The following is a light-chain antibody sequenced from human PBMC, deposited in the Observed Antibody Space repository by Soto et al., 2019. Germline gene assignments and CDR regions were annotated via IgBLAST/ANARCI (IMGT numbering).Light chain of an antibody. CDR2: AAS. J-gene: IGKJ1*01. Sequence: DIQMNQSPSSLSAAVGERATIXXRASQGSSNYLAWFQQKPGQVPKGXIYAASSLQRGVPSRFSGSGSGTEFTLTISSLQPEDFATYYCQHHHSDPQTFGQGTKVDIK. CDR3: QHHHSDPQT. V-gene: IGKV1-17*03. CDR1: QGSSNY.